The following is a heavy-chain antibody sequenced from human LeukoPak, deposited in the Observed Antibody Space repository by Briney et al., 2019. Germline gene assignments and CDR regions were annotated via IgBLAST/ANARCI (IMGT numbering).Heavy chain of an antibody. V-gene: IGHV4-59*08. D-gene: IGHD3-10*01. J-gene: IGHJ4*02. CDR2: IYHSGST. Sequence: SETLSLTCTVSGGSISSYYWSWIRQPPGKGLEWIGSIYHSGSTYYNPSLKSRVTISVDTSKNQFSLKLSSVTAADTAVYYCARSGSQDYWGQGTLVTVSS. CDR3: ARSGSQDY. CDR1: GGSISSYY.